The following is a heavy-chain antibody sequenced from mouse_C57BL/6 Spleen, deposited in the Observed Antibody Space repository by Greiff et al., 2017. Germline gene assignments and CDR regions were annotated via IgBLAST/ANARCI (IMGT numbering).Heavy chain of an antibody. CDR3: ARGRQLRGYAMDY. V-gene: IGHV1-75*01. J-gene: IGHJ4*01. D-gene: IGHD3-2*02. CDR2: IFPGSGST. CDR1: GYTFTDYY. Sequence: VKLMESGPELVKPGASVKISCKASGYTFTDYYINWVKQRPGQGLEWIGWIFPGSGSTYYNEKFKGKATLTVDKSSSTAYMLLSSLTSEDSAVYFCARGRQLRGYAMDYWGQGTSVTVSS.